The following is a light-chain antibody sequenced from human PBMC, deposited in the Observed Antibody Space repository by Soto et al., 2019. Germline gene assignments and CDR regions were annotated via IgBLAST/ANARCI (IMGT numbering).Light chain of an antibody. V-gene: IGLV2-14*01. J-gene: IGLJ1*01. CDR1: SSDVGGYKY. CDR3: SAYTTSIALYV. Sequence: QSALTQPASVSGSPGQSITISCTGTSSDVGGYKYVSWYQQHPDKAPKLIIFEVSNRPSGISSRFSGSKSGNTASLTISGLQAEDEADYYCSAYTTSIALYVFGAGTKVTVL. CDR2: EVS.